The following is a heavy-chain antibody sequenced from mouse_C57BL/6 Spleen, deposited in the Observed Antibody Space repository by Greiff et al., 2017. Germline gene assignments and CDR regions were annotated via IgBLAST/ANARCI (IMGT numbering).Heavy chain of an antibody. Sequence: EVQLQQSGPELVKPGASVKISCKASGYSFTDSNMTWVKQSNGKSLEWIGVINPNYGTTSYNQKFKGKATLTVDQSSSTAYMQLNSLTSEDSAVYYCAREDITTVVATQGYFDYWGQGTTLTVSS. CDR2: INPNYGTT. CDR1: GYSFTDSN. V-gene: IGHV1-39*01. CDR3: AREDITTVVATQGYFDY. D-gene: IGHD1-1*01. J-gene: IGHJ2*01.